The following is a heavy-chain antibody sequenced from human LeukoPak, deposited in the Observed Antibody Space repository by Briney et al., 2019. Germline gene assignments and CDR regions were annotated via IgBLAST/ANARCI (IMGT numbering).Heavy chain of an antibody. CDR3: STSHNGDPDHFDY. J-gene: IGHJ4*02. CDR2: INPDGRST. V-gene: IGHV3-74*01. D-gene: IGHD4-17*01. CDR1: GFTFSSHW. Sequence: PGGSLRLSCAASGFTFSSHWMHLVRQAPGKGLVWVSRINPDGRSTDYADSVKGRFTISRDNAKNTLHLQMNSLRADDTAMYFCSTSHNGDPDHFDYWGQGTLVTVSS.